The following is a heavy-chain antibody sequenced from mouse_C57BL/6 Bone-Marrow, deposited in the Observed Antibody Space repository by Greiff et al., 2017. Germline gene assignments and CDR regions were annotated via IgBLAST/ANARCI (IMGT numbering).Heavy chain of an antibody. D-gene: IGHD1-1*01. V-gene: IGHV5-12*01. Sequence: EVQLVESGGGLVQPGGSLKLSCAASGFTFSDYYMYWVRQTPEKRLEWVAYISNGGGSTYYPDTVKGRFTISRDKAKNTLYLQMSRLKSEDTAMYYCARPYGSWFAYWGQGTLVTVSA. CDR2: ISNGGGST. CDR3: ARPYGSWFAY. CDR1: GFTFSDYY. J-gene: IGHJ3*01.